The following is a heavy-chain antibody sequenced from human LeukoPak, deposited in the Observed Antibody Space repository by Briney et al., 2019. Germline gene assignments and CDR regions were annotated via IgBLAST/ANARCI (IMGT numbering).Heavy chain of an antibody. D-gene: IGHD5-18*01. CDR3: AKEGRKTGNTYGYEFDS. CDR2: VSSSGGST. CDR1: GFTFSSYA. Sequence: GGSLRLSCPASGFTFSSYAMRWVRQAPGKGLACVSAVSSSGGSTNYADYVKGQFSISRDNSKNTVYLHMNNMRAEDTAVYYCAKEGRKTGNTYGYEFDSWGQGTLVTVSS. J-gene: IGHJ4*02. V-gene: IGHV3-23*01.